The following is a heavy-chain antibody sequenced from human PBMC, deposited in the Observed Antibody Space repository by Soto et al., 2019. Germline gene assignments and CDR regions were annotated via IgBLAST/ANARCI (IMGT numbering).Heavy chain of an antibody. CDR1: GYTFTSYG. CDR2: ISAYNGNT. V-gene: IGHV1-18*01. J-gene: IGHJ4*02. Sequence: QVQLVQSGAEVKKPGASVKVSCKASGYTFTSYGISWVRQAPGQGLEWMGWISAYNGNTNYAQKLQGRVTMTADTSTSTADMELRSLGYDDTDVYYCARHDSRGYYYYFDYWGQGTLVTVSS. D-gene: IGHD3-22*01. CDR3: ARHDSRGYYYYFDY.